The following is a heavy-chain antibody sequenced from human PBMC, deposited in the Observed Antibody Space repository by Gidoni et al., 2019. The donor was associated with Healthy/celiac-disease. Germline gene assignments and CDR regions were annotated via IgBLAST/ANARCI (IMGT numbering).Heavy chain of an antibody. V-gene: IGHV4-59*01. CDR1: GGSISSYY. D-gene: IGHD1-26*01. Sequence: QVQLQESGPGLVKPSETLSPPCTVPGGSISSYYWSWIRQPQGKGLEWIGYIYYSGSTNYNPSLKSRVTISVDTSKNQFSLKLRSVTAADTAVYYCARDDTGWERGYGMDVWGQGTTVTVSS. CDR2: IYYSGST. CDR3: ARDDTGWERGYGMDV. J-gene: IGHJ6*02.